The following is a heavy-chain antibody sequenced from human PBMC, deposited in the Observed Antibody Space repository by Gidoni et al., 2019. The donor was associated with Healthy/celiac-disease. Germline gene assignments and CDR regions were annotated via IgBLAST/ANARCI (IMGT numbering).Heavy chain of an antibody. Sequence: QVQLVQSGAEVKKPGASVQVSCTASGYTFTRYAMNWVLQASGQRLEWMGWINAGNGNTKHSQKLQGRVTSTSDTYASTDYLELSSLRYEDTAVYYCERDAVLERLSSLDGMDVWGQGTTVTVSS. CDR2: INAGNGNT. CDR1: GYTFTRYA. D-gene: IGHD3-3*01. J-gene: IGHJ6*02. V-gene: IGHV1-3*01. CDR3: ERDAVLERLSSLDGMDV.